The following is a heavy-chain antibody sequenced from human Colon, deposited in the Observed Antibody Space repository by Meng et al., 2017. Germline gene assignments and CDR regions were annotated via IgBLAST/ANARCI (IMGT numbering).Heavy chain of an antibody. CDR3: ARVRRSGDDFDY. J-gene: IGHJ4*02. D-gene: IGHD1-26*01. CDR2: IYYSGST. Sequence: QVQLQASVPGLVKPSQTLSLTCTVSGGSISTGGYYWSWIRQLPGKGLEWIGYIYYSGSTYYNPSLRSLVSISVDTSKNQFSLRLTSVTAADTAVYYCARVRRSGDDFDYWGQGTLVTVSS. V-gene: IGHV4-31*01. CDR1: GGSISTGGYY.